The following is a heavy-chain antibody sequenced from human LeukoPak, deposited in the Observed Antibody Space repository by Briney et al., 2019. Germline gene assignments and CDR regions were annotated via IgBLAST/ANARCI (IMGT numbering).Heavy chain of an antibody. J-gene: IGHJ5*02. D-gene: IGHD2-15*01. CDR1: GFTFSSYW. Sequence: GGSLRLSCAASGFTFSSYWMHWVRQAPGKGLVWVSRINSDGSSTSYADSVKGRFTISRDNAKNTLYLQMNSLRAEDTAVYYCARGCGGCCYGWPNWFDPWGQGTLVTVSS. CDR2: INSDGSST. V-gene: IGHV3-74*01. CDR3: ARGCGGCCYGWPNWFDP.